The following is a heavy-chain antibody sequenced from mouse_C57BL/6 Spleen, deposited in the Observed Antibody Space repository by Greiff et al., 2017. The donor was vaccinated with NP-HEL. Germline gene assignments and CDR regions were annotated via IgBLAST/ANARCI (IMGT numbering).Heavy chain of an antibody. J-gene: IGHJ4*01. CDR2: ISYDGSN. D-gene: IGHD1-1*01. V-gene: IGHV3-6*01. CDR1: GYSITSGYY. Sequence: DVQLQESGPGLVKPSQSLSLTCSVTGYSITSGYYWNWIRQFPGNKLEWMGYISYDGSNNYNPSLKNRISITRDTSKNQFFLKLNSVTTEDTATYYCARDYGSSYGSAMDYWGQGTSVTVSS. CDR3: ARDYGSSYGSAMDY.